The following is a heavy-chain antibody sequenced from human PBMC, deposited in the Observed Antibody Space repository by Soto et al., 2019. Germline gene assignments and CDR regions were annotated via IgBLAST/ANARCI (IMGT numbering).Heavy chain of an antibody. CDR1: GGAFSSYA. V-gene: IGHV1-69*13. CDR2: IIPIFGTA. CDR3: ARGPIFGVVIRVGGAFDI. J-gene: IGHJ3*02. D-gene: IGHD3-3*01. Sequence: VKVSCNASGGAFSSYAIRWVRQAPGQGREWMGGIIPIFGTANYAQKFKGIVTITADESTSTAYMELSRLRSEDTAVYYCARGPIFGVVIRVGGAFDIWGQGTMVTVSS.